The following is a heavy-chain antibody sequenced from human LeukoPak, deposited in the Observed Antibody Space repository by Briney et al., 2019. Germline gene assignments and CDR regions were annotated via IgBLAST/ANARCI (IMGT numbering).Heavy chain of an antibody. D-gene: IGHD3-22*01. J-gene: IGHJ4*02. CDR1: AFTVSSNY. Sequence: RPGGSLRLSCAASAFTVSSNYMTWVRQAPGKGLEWVSVIYSGGSTYYADSVMGRFTISRDNSKNTLYLQMNSLRAEDTAMYYCARGLYDSSGYYDLDYWGQGTLVTVSS. V-gene: IGHV3-53*01. CDR2: IYSGGST. CDR3: ARGLYDSSGYYDLDY.